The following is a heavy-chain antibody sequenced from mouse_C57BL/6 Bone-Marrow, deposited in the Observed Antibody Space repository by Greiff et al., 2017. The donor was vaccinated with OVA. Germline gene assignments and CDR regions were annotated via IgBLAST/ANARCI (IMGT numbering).Heavy chain of an antibody. V-gene: IGHV14-1*01. J-gene: IGHJ3*01. CDR3: TELGLEAWFAY. CDR1: GFNIKDYY. D-gene: IGHD4-1*01. CDR2: IDPEDGDT. Sequence: EVQLQQSGAELVRPGASVKLSCTASGFNIKDYYMHWVKQRPEQGLEWIGRIDPEDGDTEYAPKFQGKAPMTADTSSNTAYLQRSSLTSEDTAVYYCTELGLEAWFAYWGQGTLVTVSA.